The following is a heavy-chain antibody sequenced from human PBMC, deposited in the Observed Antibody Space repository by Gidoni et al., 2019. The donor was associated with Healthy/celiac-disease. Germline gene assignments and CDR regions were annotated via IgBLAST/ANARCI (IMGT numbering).Heavy chain of an antibody. J-gene: IGHJ4*02. V-gene: IGHV3-30-3*01. CDR3: ARPIGDYGDYVGYFDY. CDR2: ISYDGSNK. D-gene: IGHD4-17*01. Sequence: QVQLVESGGGVVQPGRSLRLSCAASGFTFSSYAMHWVRQAPGKGLEWVAVISYDGSNKYYADSVKGRFTISRDNSKNTLYLQMNSLRAEDTAVYYCARPIGDYGDYVGYFDYWGQGTLVTVSS. CDR1: GFTFSSYA.